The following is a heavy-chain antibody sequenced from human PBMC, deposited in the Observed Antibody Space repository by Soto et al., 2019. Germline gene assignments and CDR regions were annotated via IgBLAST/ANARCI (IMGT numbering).Heavy chain of an antibody. D-gene: IGHD4-17*01. Sequence: QVQLVESGGGEVQPGRSLTLSCAASGFTFSTYGMHWVRQTPGKGLGWVAVISYDGTNKFYSDSVKGRFTISRENFKNTLTLQMNSLRADDTAVYSCAKDLQSYGDYDYYCYGMDVWGLGTRVTVSS. CDR1: GFTFSTYG. CDR3: AKDLQSYGDYDYYCYGMDV. CDR2: ISYDGTNK. V-gene: IGHV3-30*18. J-gene: IGHJ6*02.